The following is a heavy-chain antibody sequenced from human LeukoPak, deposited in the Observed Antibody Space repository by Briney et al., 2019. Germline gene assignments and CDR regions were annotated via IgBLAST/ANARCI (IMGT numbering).Heavy chain of an antibody. CDR1: GYTFTSYY. J-gene: IGHJ6*03. CDR2: INPSGGST. V-gene: IGHV1-46*01. CDR3: ARDRIAVAGRKYYYYMDV. D-gene: IGHD6-19*01. Sequence: ASVKVSCKASGYTFTSYYMHWVRQAPGQGLEWMGIINPSGGSTSYAQKFQGRVTMTRDMSTSTVYMELSSLRSEDTAVYYRARDRIAVAGRKYYYYMDVWGKGTTVTVSS.